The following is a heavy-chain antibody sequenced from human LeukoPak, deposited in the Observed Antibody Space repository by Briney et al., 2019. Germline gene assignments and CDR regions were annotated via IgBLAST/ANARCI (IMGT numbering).Heavy chain of an antibody. J-gene: IGHJ5*02. V-gene: IGHV1-69*13. CDR2: IIPIFGTA. Sequence: ASVKVSCKASGYTFTGYYMHWVRQAPGQGLEWMGGIIPIFGTANYAQKFQGRVTITADESTSTAYMELSSLRSEDTAVYYCARAPGGFDPWGQGTLVTVSS. CDR1: GYTFTGYY. D-gene: IGHD3-16*01. CDR3: ARAPGGFDP.